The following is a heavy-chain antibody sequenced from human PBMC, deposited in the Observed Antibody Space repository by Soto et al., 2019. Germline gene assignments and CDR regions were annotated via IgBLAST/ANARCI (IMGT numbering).Heavy chain of an antibody. V-gene: IGHV3-23*01. D-gene: IGHD3-10*01. CDR3: AKNEVPKSTIVRGLIGYYFDY. CDR1: GFTLNNYA. J-gene: IGHJ4*02. Sequence: EVQVLESGGGLVQPGGSLRLSCVASGFTLNNYAMSWVRQAPGKGLEWVSTVSGGGGSTYYADSVKGRFTISRDNSKNTLYLQMNNLSADDTAVYSCAKNEVPKSTIVRGLIGYYFDYWGQGTLVTVSS. CDR2: VSGGGGST.